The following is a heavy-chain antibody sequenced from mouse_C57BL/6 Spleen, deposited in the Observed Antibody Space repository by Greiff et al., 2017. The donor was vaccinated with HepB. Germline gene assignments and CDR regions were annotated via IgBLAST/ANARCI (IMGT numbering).Heavy chain of an antibody. J-gene: IGHJ4*01. CDR1: GYAFSSYW. D-gene: IGHD2-4*01. V-gene: IGHV1-80*01. CDR3: VYDYDSYYAMDY. CDR2: IYPGDGDT. Sequence: QVQLQQSGAELVKPGASVKISCKASGYAFSSYWMNWVKQRPGKGLEWIGQIYPGDGDTNYNGKFKGKATLTADKSSSTAYMQLSSLTSEDSAVYFCVYDYDSYYAMDYWGQGTSVTVSS.